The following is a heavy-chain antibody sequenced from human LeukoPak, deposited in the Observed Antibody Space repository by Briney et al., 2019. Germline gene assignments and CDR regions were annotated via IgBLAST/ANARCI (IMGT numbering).Heavy chain of an antibody. Sequence: GGSLRLSCAASGFTFNDHYMDWVRQAPGKGLEWVGRCRNKANSYTTEYAASVEGRFTISRDDSKNSLYLQMNSLKAEDTAVYYCAGEAGSYGPVVYWGQGTLVTVSS. CDR1: GFTFNDHY. CDR2: CRNKANSYTT. D-gene: IGHD3-10*01. V-gene: IGHV3-72*01. J-gene: IGHJ4*02. CDR3: AGEAGSYGPVVY.